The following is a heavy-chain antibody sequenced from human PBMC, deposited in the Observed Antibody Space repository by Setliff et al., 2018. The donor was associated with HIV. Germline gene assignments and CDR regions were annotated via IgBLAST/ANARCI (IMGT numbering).Heavy chain of an antibody. D-gene: IGHD3-16*01. CDR3: ARPLSTSYNSWGDAFAI. Sequence: SETLSLTCTVSGVSITSSDYYWGWICQPPGKGLEWIGNIYYSGSTYYNSSLRSRVTISVDTSKNQFSLKLSSVTAADAALYYCARPLSTSYNSWGDAFAIWGQGKMVTVSS. V-gene: IGHV4-39*01. J-gene: IGHJ3*02. CDR1: GVSITSSDYY. CDR2: IYYSGST.